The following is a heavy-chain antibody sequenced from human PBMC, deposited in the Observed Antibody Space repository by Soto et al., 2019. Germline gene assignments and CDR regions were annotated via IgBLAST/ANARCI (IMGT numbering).Heavy chain of an antibody. CDR3: AKELGGYCTGGSCYYLDY. CDR1: GFTFSTYG. CDR2: ISYDGSNK. Sequence: QVQLVESGGGVVQPGRSLRLSCAASGFTFSTYGMHWVRQAPGKGLEWVAVISYDGSNKYYADSVKGRSTISRDNSXXTXXLQMNSLRAEDTAVYYCAKELGGYCTGGSCYYLDYWGQGTLVTVSS. D-gene: IGHD2-15*01. J-gene: IGHJ4*02. V-gene: IGHV3-30*18.